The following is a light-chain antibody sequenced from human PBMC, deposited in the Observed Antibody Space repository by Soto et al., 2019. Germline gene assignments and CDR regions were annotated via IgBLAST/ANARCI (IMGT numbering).Light chain of an antibody. Sequence: EIVMTQSPATLSVSPGERATLSCRASQSVSNNLAWYQQKPGQAPRLLIHGASTRATGIPARFSGSGSGTEFTLTISSLQSEDFAVYYCQQCVNLPKTFGQGTKVEIK. CDR2: GAS. J-gene: IGKJ1*01. CDR1: QSVSNN. CDR3: QQCVNLPKT. V-gene: IGKV3-15*01.